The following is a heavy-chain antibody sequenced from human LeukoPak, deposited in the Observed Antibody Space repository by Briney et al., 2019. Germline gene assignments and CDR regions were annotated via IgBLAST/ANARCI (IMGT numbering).Heavy chain of an antibody. CDR2: INHSGST. D-gene: IGHD2-2*01. CDR3: ASLGYCSSTSCSADDRH. CDR1: GGSFSGYY. Sequence: SETLSLTCAVYGGSFSGYYWSWIRQPPGKGLEWIGEINHSGSTNYNPSLKSRVTISVDTSKNQFSLKLSSVTAADTAVYYCASLGYCSSTSCSADDRHWGQGTLVTVSS. V-gene: IGHV4-34*01. J-gene: IGHJ1*01.